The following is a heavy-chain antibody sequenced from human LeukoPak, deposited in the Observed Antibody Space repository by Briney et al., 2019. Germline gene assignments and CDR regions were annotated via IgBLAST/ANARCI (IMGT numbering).Heavy chain of an antibody. J-gene: IGHJ4*02. CDR1: GFTFDDYA. CDR3: AKGNLRGYSYGQTDY. D-gene: IGHD5-18*01. CDR2: ISWNSGSI. Sequence: PGRSLRLSCAASGFTFDDYAMHWVRQAPGKGLEWVSGISWNSGSIGYADSVKGRFTISRDNAKNSLYLQINSLRAEDTALYYCAKGNLRGYSYGQTDYWGQGTLVTVSS. V-gene: IGHV3-9*01.